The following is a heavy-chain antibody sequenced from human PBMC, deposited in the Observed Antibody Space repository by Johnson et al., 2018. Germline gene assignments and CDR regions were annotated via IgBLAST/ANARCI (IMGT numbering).Heavy chain of an antibody. CDR3: ETERSPVTRPHYYYGMDV. J-gene: IGHJ6*02. Sequence: QVQLVQSGGGVVQXGGSLRLAGVASGFTFRSYGMHWVRPAPGMGLEWVALKSYDGGDKYYADSVKGRFNISRDNSRNTLYLEMNSLGGPATAVYFCETERSPVTRPHYYYGMDVWGQGTTVTVSS. V-gene: IGHV3-30*03. CDR1: GFTFRSYG. CDR2: KSYDGGDK. D-gene: IGHD4-17*01.